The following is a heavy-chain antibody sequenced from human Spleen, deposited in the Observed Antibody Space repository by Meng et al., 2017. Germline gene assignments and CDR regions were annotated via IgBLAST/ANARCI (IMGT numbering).Heavy chain of an antibody. CDR1: GGSFSDYY. J-gene: IGHJ4*02. D-gene: IGHD4-11*01. CDR2: INHSGST. CDR3: ARGPTTMAHDFDY. V-gene: IGHV4-34*01. Sequence: QGPLHEGGDGRLKPSETRSLTCVVSGGSFSDYYWSWIRQPPGKGLEWIGEINHSGSTNYNPSLESRATISVDTSQNNLSLKLSSVTAADSAVYYCARGPTTMAHDFDYWGQGTLVTVSS.